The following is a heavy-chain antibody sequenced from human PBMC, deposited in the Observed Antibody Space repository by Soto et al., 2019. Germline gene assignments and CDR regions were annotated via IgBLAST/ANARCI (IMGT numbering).Heavy chain of an antibody. CDR3: ARSSAGYCSDGSCLDAFDI. CDR1: GLPFSSQA. CDR2: ISGSRGTT. V-gene: IGHV3-23*01. D-gene: IGHD2-15*01. J-gene: IGHJ3*02. Sequence: GGSLRLSCAASGLPFSSQAMSWVRQAPGKGLEWVSVISGSRGTTYYADSVKGRFAISRDNSKNTVFLQMKSVRAEATAVYYCARSSAGYCSDGSCLDAFDIWGQGTMVTVSS.